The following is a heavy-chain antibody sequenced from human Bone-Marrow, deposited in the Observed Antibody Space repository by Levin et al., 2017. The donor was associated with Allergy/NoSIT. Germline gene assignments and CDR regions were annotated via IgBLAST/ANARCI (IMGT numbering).Heavy chain of an antibody. CDR1: GLVFSNFV. Sequence: PGESLKISCKTSGLVFSNFVFHWARQAPGRGVEWVASISSSGTNTFYIDSVRGRFTISRDNSMNTLYLQMDSLRHDDTAIYYCARVSPPWGQGTLVTVSS. J-gene: IGHJ5*02. CDR2: ISSSGTNT. CDR3: ARVSPP. V-gene: IGHV3-30*04.